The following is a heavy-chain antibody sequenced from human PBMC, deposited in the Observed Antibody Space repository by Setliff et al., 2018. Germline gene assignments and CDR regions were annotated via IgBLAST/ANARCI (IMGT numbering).Heavy chain of an antibody. CDR3: AKDRWGYADP. Sequence: GGSLRLSCAASGFTFGDFAMTWVRQAPGKGLEWVSYISSSSHIISYADSVKGRFTISRDNAMDTLFLQMNGLTTDDTAKYFCAKDRWGYADPWGQGTLVTVSS. J-gene: IGHJ5*02. V-gene: IGHV3-48*04. CDR2: ISSSSHII. D-gene: IGHD2-2*01. CDR1: GFTFGDFA.